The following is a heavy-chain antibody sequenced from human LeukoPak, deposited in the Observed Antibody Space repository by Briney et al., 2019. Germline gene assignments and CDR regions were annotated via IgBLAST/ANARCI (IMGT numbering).Heavy chain of an antibody. Sequence: GGSLRLSCAASGFTFSSYAMSWVRQAPGKGLEWVSAISGSGGSTYYAGSVKGRFTISRDNSKNTLYLQMNSLRAEDTAVYYCAKEPDIVVVPAAAYFDYWGQGTLVTVSS. V-gene: IGHV3-23*01. CDR3: AKEPDIVVVPAAAYFDY. D-gene: IGHD2-2*01. CDR1: GFTFSSYA. J-gene: IGHJ4*02. CDR2: ISGSGGST.